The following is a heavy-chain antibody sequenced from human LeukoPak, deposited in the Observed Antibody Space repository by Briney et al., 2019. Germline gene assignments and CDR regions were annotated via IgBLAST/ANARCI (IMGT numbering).Heavy chain of an antibody. Sequence: PSETLSLTCTVSDYSISSSYYWGWIRQPPGKGLEWFGIIYHSGSTYYNPSLKSRVTISVDTSKNQFSLKLSSVTAADTAVYYCASGGIGGNWYFDLWGRGTLVTVSS. D-gene: IGHD3-16*01. J-gene: IGHJ2*01. V-gene: IGHV4-38-2*02. CDR3: ASGGIGGNWYFDL. CDR1: DYSISSSYY. CDR2: IYHSGST.